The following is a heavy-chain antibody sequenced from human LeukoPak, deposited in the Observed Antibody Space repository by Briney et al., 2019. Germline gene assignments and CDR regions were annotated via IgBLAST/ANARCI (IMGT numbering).Heavy chain of an antibody. CDR2: INHSGST. J-gene: IGHJ4*02. V-gene: IGHV4-34*01. CDR3: ARSSSSRGVFDY. Sequence: SETLSLTCAVYGGSFSGYYWSWIRQPPGKGLEWIGEINHSGSTNYNPSLKSRVTISVDTSKNQFSLKLSSVTAADTAVYYCARSSSSRGVFDYWGQGTLVTVSS. D-gene: IGHD6-6*01. CDR1: GGSFSGYY.